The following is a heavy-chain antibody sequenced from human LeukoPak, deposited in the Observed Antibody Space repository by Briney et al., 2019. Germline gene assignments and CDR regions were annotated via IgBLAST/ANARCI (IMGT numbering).Heavy chain of an antibody. CDR1: GGTFSSYA. CDR2: IIPIFGTA. D-gene: IGHD5-24*01. Sequence: SVKVSCKASGGTFSSYAISWVRQAPGQGLEWMGGIIPIFGTANYAQKFQGRVTITTDESTSTAYMELSSLRSEDTAVCYCARAGRDGYTIAHYWGQGTLVTVSS. V-gene: IGHV1-69*05. CDR3: ARAGRDGYTIAHY. J-gene: IGHJ4*02.